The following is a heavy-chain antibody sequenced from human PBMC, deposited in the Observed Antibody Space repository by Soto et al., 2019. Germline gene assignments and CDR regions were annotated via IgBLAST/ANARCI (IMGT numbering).Heavy chain of an antibody. CDR3: ARANYDFLTGYYPGYFDY. V-gene: IGHV4-59*01. CDR2: IYYSGST. D-gene: IGHD3-9*01. Sequence: QVQLQESGPGLVKPSETLSLTCTVSGGSISTYYWSWIRQPPGKGLEWIGYIYYSGSTNYNPSLKSRVTISVDTSKNQFSLKLSSVTAADTAVYYCARANYDFLTGYYPGYFDYWGQGTLVTVSS. CDR1: GGSISTYY. J-gene: IGHJ4*02.